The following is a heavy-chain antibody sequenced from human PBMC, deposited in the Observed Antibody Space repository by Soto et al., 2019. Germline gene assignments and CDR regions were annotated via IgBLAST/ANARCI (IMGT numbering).Heavy chain of an antibody. V-gene: IGHV4-31*03. Sequence: QVQLQESGPGLVKPSQTLSLTCTVSGGSISSGGYYWSWIRQHPGKGLEWIGYIYYSGSTYYNPSLTSRVTISVDTSKNQFSLKLSSVTAADTAVYYCASGEYCSGGSCYGHRWFDPWGQGTLVTVSS. CDR1: GGSISSGGYY. CDR3: ASGEYCSGGSCYGHRWFDP. D-gene: IGHD2-15*01. J-gene: IGHJ5*02. CDR2: IYYSGST.